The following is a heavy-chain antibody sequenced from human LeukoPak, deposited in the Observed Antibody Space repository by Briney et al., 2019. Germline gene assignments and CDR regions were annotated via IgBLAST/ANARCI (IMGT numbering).Heavy chain of an antibody. Sequence: SETLSLTCAVYGGSFSGYYWSWIRQPPGKGLEWIGEINHSGSTNYNPSLKSRVTISVDTSKNQFSLKLSSVTAADTAVYYCARGRATRNYYDSSGLFPWGQGTLATVSA. CDR2: INHSGST. J-gene: IGHJ5*02. CDR1: GGSFSGYY. V-gene: IGHV4-34*01. D-gene: IGHD3-22*01. CDR3: ARGRATRNYYDSSGLFP.